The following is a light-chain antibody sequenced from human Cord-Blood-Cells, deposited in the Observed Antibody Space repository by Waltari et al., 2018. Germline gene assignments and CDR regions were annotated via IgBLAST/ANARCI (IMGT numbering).Light chain of an antibody. CDR3: QAWDSSTAV. CDR2: QDS. CDR1: NLGDKY. V-gene: IGLV3-1*01. J-gene: IGLJ3*02. Sequence: SYELTQPPSVSVSPGQTARITRPVDNLGDKYPCWYQQKPGQSPVLVIYQDSKRPSGIPERFSGSNSENTATLTISGTQAMDEADYYCQAWDSSTAVFGGGTKLTVL.